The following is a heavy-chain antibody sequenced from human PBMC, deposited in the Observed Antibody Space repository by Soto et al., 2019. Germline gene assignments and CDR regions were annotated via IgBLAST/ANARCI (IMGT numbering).Heavy chain of an antibody. D-gene: IGHD3-16*02. V-gene: IGHV4-39*01. CDR2: IYYSGST. Sequence: SETLSLTCTVSGGSISSSSYYWGWIRQPPGKGLEWIGSIYYSGSTYYNPSLKSRVTISVDTSKNQFSLKLSSVTAADTAVYYCARRFGGVIVTSGSFDYWGQGTLVTVSS. J-gene: IGHJ4*02. CDR3: ARRFGGVIVTSGSFDY. CDR1: GGSISSSSYY.